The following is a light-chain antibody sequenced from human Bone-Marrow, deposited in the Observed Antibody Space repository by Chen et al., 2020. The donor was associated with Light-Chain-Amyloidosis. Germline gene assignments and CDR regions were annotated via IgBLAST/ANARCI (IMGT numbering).Light chain of an antibody. CDR3: QSYQGSSQGV. CDR2: EDD. CDR1: SGSIATNY. V-gene: IGLV6-57*01. Sequence: NFMLTQPHAVSESPGKTVIISCTRSSGSIATNYVQWYQQRPGSSPPTVIYEDDQRPSGVPDRFSGSIDRSSNSASLTISGLKTEDEADYYCQSYQGSSQGVFCGGTKLTVL. J-gene: IGLJ3*02.